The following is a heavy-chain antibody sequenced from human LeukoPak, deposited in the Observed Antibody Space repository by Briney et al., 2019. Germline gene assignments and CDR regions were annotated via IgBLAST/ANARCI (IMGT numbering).Heavy chain of an antibody. V-gene: IGHV1-2*02. CDR1: GYTFTGYY. CDR2: FNPNSGGT. CDR3: ARVGNVDIVATTYFDY. J-gene: IGHJ4*02. Sequence: ASVKVSCKASGYTFTGYYMHWVRQAPGQGLEWMGWFNPNSGGTNYAQKFQGRVTMTRDTSISTTYMELSRLRSDDTAVYYCARVGNVDIVATTYFDYWGQGTLVTVSS. D-gene: IGHD5-12*01.